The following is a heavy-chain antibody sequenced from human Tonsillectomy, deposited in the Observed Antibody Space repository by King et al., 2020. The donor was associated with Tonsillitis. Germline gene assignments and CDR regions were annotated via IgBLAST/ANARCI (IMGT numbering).Heavy chain of an antibody. CDR2: FYSGVST. Sequence: VQLVESGGGLVQPGGSLRLSCAASGFIFSSNNMNWVRKAPGKGLEGVSVFYSGVSTYYADSVKGRFTISRHNSKNTLYLQMNSLRADDTAVYYCARTPGISLYGMDVWGQGTTVTVSS. D-gene: IGHD6-13*01. V-gene: IGHV3-53*04. CDR3: ARTPGISLYGMDV. CDR1: GFIFSSNN. J-gene: IGHJ6*02.